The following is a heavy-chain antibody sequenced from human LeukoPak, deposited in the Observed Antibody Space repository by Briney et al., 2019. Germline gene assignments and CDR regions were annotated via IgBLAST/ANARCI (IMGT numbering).Heavy chain of an antibody. J-gene: IGHJ6*02. CDR1: GYTFTSYD. CDR2: MNPNSGDT. V-gene: IGHV1-8*01. CDR3: ARERTYGMDV. Sequence: ASVKVSCKASGYTFTSYDINWVRQATGQGLEWMGWMNPNSGDTGYAQKLQGRVTMTRNTSISTAYMELSSLRSEDTAVYYCARERTYGMDVWGQGTTVTVSS.